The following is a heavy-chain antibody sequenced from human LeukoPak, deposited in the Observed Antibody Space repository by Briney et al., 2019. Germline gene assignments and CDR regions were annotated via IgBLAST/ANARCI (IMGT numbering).Heavy chain of an antibody. CDR2: LSGSGAGT. CDR1: GFTFSDYA. Sequence: GGSLRLSCAASGFTFSDYALGWVRQAPGRGLEWVATLSGSGAGTYYSGSVQGRFTISRDNSKRTLFLQMNSLRAEDTAFYYCAKAELGVDTFFDYWGQGTLVTVSS. CDR3: AKAELGVDTFFDY. J-gene: IGHJ4*02. V-gene: IGHV3-23*01. D-gene: IGHD3-3*01.